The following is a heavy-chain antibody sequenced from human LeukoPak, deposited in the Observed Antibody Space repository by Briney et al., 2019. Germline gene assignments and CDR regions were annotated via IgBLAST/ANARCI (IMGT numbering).Heavy chain of an antibody. V-gene: IGHV4-39*01. CDR2: VDYTGIT. Sequence: SETLSLTCTVSGGSISSSGYYWGWIRQPPGKGLEWIGSVDYTGITSHSPSLKSRVTISVDTSKNQFSLKVSSVSAADTGVYYCARVTMIVVVNWFDPWGQGTLVTVSS. CDR3: ARVTMIVVVNWFDP. D-gene: IGHD3-22*01. J-gene: IGHJ5*02. CDR1: GGSISSSGYY.